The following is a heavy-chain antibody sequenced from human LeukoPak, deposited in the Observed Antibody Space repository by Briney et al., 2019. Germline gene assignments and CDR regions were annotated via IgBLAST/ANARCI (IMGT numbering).Heavy chain of an antibody. CDR3: AREYYDFWSGYYPLYYYYMDV. CDR2: INPSGGST. V-gene: IGHV1-46*01. J-gene: IGHJ6*03. CDR1: GYTFTSYY. Sequence: ASVKVSCKASGYTFTSYYMHWVRQAPGQGLEWMGIINPSGGSTSYAQKFQGRVTMTRDMSTSTVYMELSSLRSEDTAVYYCAREYYDFWSGYYPLYYYYMDVWGKGTTVTVSS. D-gene: IGHD3-3*01.